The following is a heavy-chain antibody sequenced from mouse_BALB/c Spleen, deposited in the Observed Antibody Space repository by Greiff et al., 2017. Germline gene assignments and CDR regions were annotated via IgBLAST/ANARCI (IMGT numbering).Heavy chain of an antibody. Sequence: LVESGPELVKPGASVKMSCKASGYTFTSYVMHWVKQKPGQGLEWIGYINPYNDGTKYNEKFKGKATLTSDKSSSTAYMELSSLTSEDSAVYYCAREETMITTNFDYWGQAPLSQSPQ. D-gene: IGHD2-4*01. CDR3: AREETMITTNFDY. CDR1: GYTFTSYV. CDR2: INPYNDGT. J-gene: IGHJ2*01. V-gene: IGHV1-14*01.